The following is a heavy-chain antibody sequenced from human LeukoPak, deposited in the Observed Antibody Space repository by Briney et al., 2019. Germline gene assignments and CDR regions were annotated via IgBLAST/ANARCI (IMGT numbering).Heavy chain of an antibody. CDR2: ISHDGSNK. J-gene: IGHJ4*02. D-gene: IGHD6-13*01. CDR1: GFIFSSYA. V-gene: IGHV3-30-3*01. CDR3: AKAAAAPGFDF. Sequence: GGSLRLSCAASGFIFSSYAMHWVRQAPGKGLEWVAVISHDGSNKYYADSVKGRFTISRDNSKNTLYLQMNSLRAEDTALYYCAKAAAAPGFDFWGQGTLVTVSS.